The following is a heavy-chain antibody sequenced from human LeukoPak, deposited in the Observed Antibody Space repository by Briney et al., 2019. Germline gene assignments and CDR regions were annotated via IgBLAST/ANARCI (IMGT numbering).Heavy chain of an antibody. J-gene: IGHJ3*02. D-gene: IGHD3-3*01. CDR2: ISDIGTNT. Sequence: GGSLRLSCAASGFTLSNFAMTWVREAPGKGLEWVSIISDIGTNTYYAAPVRGLFTISRDTSKHTLYLQMTSLGAEDTAIYYCTKRFSLRFDAFDIWGPGTMVTVSS. V-gene: IGHV3-23*01. CDR1: GFTLSNFA. CDR3: TKRFSLRFDAFDI.